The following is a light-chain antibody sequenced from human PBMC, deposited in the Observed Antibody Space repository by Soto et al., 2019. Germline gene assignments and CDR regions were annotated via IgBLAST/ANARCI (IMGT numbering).Light chain of an antibody. CDR2: AAS. J-gene: IGKJ5*01. V-gene: IGKV1-9*01. Sequence: DIQLTPSPCFLPASVGARVSITCRASQGISSYLAWYQQKPGKAPKLLIYAASTLQSGVPSRFSGSGSGTEFTLTISSLQPEEFATYYCQQLNSYQITVGKGKRLEIK. CDR1: QGISSY. CDR3: QQLNSYQIT.